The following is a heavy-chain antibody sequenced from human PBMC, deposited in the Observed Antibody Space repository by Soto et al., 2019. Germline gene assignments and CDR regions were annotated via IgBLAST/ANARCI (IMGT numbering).Heavy chain of an antibody. CDR1: GGSISSGDYY. V-gene: IGHV4-30-4*01. Sequence: TLSLTCTVSGGSISSGDYYWSWIRQPPGKGLEWIGYIYYSGSTYYNPSLKSRVTISVDTSKNQFSLKLSSVTAADTAVYYCARDLKDSIGYIFLPPDDAFVIRGQGTMVTV. J-gene: IGHJ3*02. D-gene: IGHD3-22*01. CDR2: IYYSGST. CDR3: ARDLKDSIGYIFLPPDDAFVI.